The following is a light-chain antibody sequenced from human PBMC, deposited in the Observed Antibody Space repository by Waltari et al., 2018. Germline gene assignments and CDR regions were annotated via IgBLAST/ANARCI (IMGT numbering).Light chain of an antibody. Sequence: TQSPGTLSLSPGERATLSCRASQSVSSSYLAWYQQKPGQAPRLLIYGASSRATGIPGRFSGSGSGTDFTLTISRLEPEDFAVYYCQQYGSSPVTFGPGTKVDIK. CDR2: GAS. CDR1: QSVSSSY. J-gene: IGKJ3*01. V-gene: IGKV3-20*01. CDR3: QQYGSSPVT.